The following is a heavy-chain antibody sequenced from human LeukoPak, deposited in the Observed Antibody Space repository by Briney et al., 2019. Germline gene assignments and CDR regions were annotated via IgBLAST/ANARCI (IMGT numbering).Heavy chain of an antibody. J-gene: IGHJ5*02. V-gene: IGHV4-39*07. CDR3: ARDQFEVRGIHTYNWFDP. D-gene: IGHD3-10*01. Sequence: KPSETLSLTCTVSSGSISTSNYYWPWVRQPPGKALVWFGNIFYSGSTYYSQSLKSRVTISLDTSRNQFSLKLNSVTAADTAVYYCARDQFEVRGIHTYNWFDPWGQGTLVTVSS. CDR2: IFYSGST. CDR1: SGSISTSNYY.